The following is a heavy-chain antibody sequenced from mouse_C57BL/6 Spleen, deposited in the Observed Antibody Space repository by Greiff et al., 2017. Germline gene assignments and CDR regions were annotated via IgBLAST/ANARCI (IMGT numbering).Heavy chain of an antibody. J-gene: IGHJ3*01. CDR2: IDPSDSYT. Sequence: QVQLKQPGAELVMPGASVKLSCKASGYTFTSYWMHWVKQRPGQGLEWIGEIDPSDSYTNYNQKFKGKSTLTVDKSSSTAYMQLSSLTSGDSAVYYCARGGRDGNYFAWFAYWGQGTLVTVSA. V-gene: IGHV1-69*01. D-gene: IGHD2-1*01. CDR1: GYTFTSYW. CDR3: ARGGRDGNYFAWFAY.